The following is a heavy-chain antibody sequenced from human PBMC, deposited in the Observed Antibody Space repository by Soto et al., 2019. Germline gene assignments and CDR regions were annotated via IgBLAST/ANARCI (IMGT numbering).Heavy chain of an antibody. J-gene: IGHJ3*02. Sequence: GGSLTLSCAASGFPFSSYSMNWVRQAPGKGLEWVSYISSSSSTIYYADSVKGRFTISRDNAKNSLYLQMNSLRAEDTAVYYCARTRTYYDFWSGYSYDAFDIWGQGTMVTLSS. CDR1: GFPFSSYS. V-gene: IGHV3-48*01. CDR3: ARTRTYYDFWSGYSYDAFDI. D-gene: IGHD3-3*01. CDR2: ISSSSSTI.